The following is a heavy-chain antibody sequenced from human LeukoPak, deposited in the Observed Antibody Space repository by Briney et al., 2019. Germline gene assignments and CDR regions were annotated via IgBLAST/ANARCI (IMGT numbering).Heavy chain of an antibody. J-gene: IGHJ4*02. CDR1: GYTFTGYY. V-gene: IGHV1-2*02. Sequence: ASVKVSCKASGYTFTGYYMHWVRQAPGQGLEWMGWINPNSGGTNYAQKFQGRVTMTRDTSISTAYMELSRLRSDDTAVYYCATEAPTATNPDYWGQGTLVTVSS. D-gene: IGHD4-17*01. CDR2: INPNSGGT. CDR3: ATEAPTATNPDY.